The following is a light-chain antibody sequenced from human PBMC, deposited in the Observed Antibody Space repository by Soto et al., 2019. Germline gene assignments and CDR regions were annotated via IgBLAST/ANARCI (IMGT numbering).Light chain of an antibody. CDR2: VVS. CDR3: GSYTTSSTWV. Sequence: QSVLTQPASVSGSPGQSITISCTGTNSDIGRYNYVSWYQQYPGKAPKLMISVVSNRPSGISNRFPGSKSGNTASLTISGLQAEDEADYYCGSYTTSSTWVFGGGTKVTVL. CDR1: NSDIGRYNY. V-gene: IGLV2-14*01. J-gene: IGLJ3*02.